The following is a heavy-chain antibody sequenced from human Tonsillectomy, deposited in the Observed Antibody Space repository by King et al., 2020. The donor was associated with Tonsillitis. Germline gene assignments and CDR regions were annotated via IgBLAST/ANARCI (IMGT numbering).Heavy chain of an antibody. Sequence: QLVQSGAEVKKPGESLKISCKGSGYNFTNYWIGWVRQMPGKGLEWMGIIYPGDSHTRNSPSFQGQVTISADKSIRTAYLQWSSLDASDTAMYYCARLPPYGSGSYFHPFDSWGRGTLVTVSS. V-gene: IGHV5-51*01. J-gene: IGHJ4*02. CDR2: IYPGDSHT. D-gene: IGHD3-10*01. CDR3: ARLPPYGSGSYFHPFDS. CDR1: GYNFTNYW.